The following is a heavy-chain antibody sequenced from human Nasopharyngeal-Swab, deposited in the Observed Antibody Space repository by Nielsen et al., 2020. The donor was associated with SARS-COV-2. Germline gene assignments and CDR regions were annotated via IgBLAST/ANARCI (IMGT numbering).Heavy chain of an antibody. J-gene: IGHJ4*02. CDR2: ISFDGNNK. V-gene: IGHV3-30-3*01. D-gene: IGHD6-13*01. Sequence: GESLKISCAASGFTFSSYAMYWVRQAPGKGLEWVAVISFDGNNKYYADSVKGRFTISRDNSKNTLYLQMNSLRSEDTALYYCARDGAPIGEGSSRWTGFDYWGQGTLVTVSS. CDR3: ARDGAPIGEGSSRWTGFDY. CDR1: GFTFSSYA.